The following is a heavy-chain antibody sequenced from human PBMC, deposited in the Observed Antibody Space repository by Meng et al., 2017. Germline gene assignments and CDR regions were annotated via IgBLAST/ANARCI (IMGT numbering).Heavy chain of an antibody. Sequence: QVQLQEAGPGLVQPSEPLSLTCTVSGGSISSYYWSWIRQPAGKGLEWIGRIYTSGSTNYNPSLKSRVTMSVDTSKNQFSLKLSSVTAADTAVYYCAGDYGDYRDWYFDLWGRGTLVTVSS. V-gene: IGHV4-4*07. CDR3: AGDYGDYRDWYFDL. CDR1: GGSISSYY. D-gene: IGHD4-17*01. J-gene: IGHJ2*01. CDR2: IYTSGST.